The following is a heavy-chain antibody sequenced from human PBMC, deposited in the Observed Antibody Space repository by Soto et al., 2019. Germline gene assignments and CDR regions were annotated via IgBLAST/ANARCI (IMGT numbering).Heavy chain of an antibody. CDR1: GGSFSGYY. J-gene: IGHJ4*02. Sequence: QVQLQQWGAGLLKPSETLSLTCAVYGGSFSGYYWSWIRQPPGKGLEWIGEINHSGSTNYNPSLKRRVPISVDTSKNQFSLKLSSVTAADTAVYYCARGRFYYYGSGSYYKSSPHFDYWGQGTLVTVSS. D-gene: IGHD3-10*01. V-gene: IGHV4-34*01. CDR3: ARGRFYYYGSGSYYKSSPHFDY. CDR2: INHSGST.